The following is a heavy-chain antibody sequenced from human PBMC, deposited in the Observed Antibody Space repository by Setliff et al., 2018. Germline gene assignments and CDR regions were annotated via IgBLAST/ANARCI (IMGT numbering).Heavy chain of an antibody. J-gene: IGHJ4*02. Sequence: GGSLRLSCAASGFTFSSYWVYWVRQAPGKGLVWVSRINRDGSYTVYADSVEGRFTISRDNAKNTLYLQMNSLGAEDTAVYYCARDSYTSPDYWGQGTLVTVSS. CDR2: INRDGSYT. D-gene: IGHD6-13*01. V-gene: IGHV3-74*01. CDR3: ARDSYTSPDY. CDR1: GFTFSSYW.